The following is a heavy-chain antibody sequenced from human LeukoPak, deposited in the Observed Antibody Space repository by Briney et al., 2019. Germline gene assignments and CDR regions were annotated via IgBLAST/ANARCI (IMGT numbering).Heavy chain of an antibody. CDR1: GGSISSYY. CDR3: ARHEYVAAAAWYFDY. V-gene: IGHV4-59*08. D-gene: IGHD6-13*01. J-gene: IGHJ4*02. Sequence: PSETLSLTCTVSGGSISSYYWSWIRQPPGKGLEWIGYIYYSGSTYYNPSLKSRVTISVDTSKNQFSLKLSSVTAADTAVYYCARHEYVAAAAWYFDYWGQGTLVTVSS. CDR2: IYYSGST.